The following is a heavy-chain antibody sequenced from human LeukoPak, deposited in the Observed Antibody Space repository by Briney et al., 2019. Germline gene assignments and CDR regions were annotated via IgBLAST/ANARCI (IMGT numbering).Heavy chain of an antibody. CDR1: GFTFSSYG. CDR3: AKSSGYYYDSSGYFTLGY. V-gene: IGHV3-30*18. Sequence: GGSLRLSCAASGFTFSSYGMHWVRQAPGKGLEWVAVISYDGSNEYYADSVKGRFTISRDNSKNTLYLQMNSLRAEDTAVYYCAKSSGYYYDSSGYFTLGYWGQGTLVTVSS. CDR2: ISYDGSNE. D-gene: IGHD3-22*01. J-gene: IGHJ4*02.